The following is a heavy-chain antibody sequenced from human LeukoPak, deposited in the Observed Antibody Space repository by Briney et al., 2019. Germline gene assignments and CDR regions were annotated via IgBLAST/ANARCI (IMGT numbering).Heavy chain of an antibody. V-gene: IGHV1-3*03. CDR2: INTGNGNT. Sequence: ASVKVSCKASGYTFTSYTMHWVRQAPGQRLEWMGWINTGNGNTKYSQEFQGRVTITRDTSASTAYMELSSLRSEDTAVYYCARDPGGRYAHDCWGQGTLVTVSS. D-gene: IGHD1-26*01. CDR3: ARDPGGRYAHDC. CDR1: GYTFTSYT. J-gene: IGHJ4*02.